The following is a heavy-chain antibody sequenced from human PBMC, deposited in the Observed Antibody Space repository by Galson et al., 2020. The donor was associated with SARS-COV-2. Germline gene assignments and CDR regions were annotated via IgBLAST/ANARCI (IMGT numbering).Heavy chain of an antibody. D-gene: IGHD6-19*01. CDR3: VKGSIAVAGVDY. Sequence: GESLKISCSASGFTFSSYAVHWVRQAPGMGLEYVSAISSDGGSTFYADSVKGRFTIARDNSKNTLYLQMSSLRAEDTAVYYCVKGSIAVAGVDYWGQGTLVTVSS. J-gene: IGHJ4*02. CDR1: GFTFSSYA. CDR2: ISSDGGST. V-gene: IGHV3-64D*08.